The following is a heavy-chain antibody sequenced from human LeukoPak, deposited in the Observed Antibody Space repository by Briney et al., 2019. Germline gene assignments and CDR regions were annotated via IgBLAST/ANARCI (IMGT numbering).Heavy chain of an antibody. CDR3: AKGTGSVSYESGGY. CDR2: ISGSGKST. Sequence: GWALRLSCAASGFTFSSYAMSWVRQAPGKGLEWVSAISGSGKSTYYADSVKGRFTISRDNSKNTLNLQMNSLRAEDTAVYYCAKGTGSVSYESGGYWGRGTLVTVSS. CDR1: GFTFSSYA. V-gene: IGHV3-23*01. D-gene: IGHD1-26*01. J-gene: IGHJ4*02.